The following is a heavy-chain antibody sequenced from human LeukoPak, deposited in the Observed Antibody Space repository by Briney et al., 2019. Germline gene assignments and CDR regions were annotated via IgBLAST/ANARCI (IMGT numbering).Heavy chain of an antibody. CDR1: GFTFGDYA. CDR2: IRSKAYGGTT. V-gene: IGHV3-49*04. Sequence: GGSLRLSCTASGFTFGDYAMSWVRQAPGKGLEWVGFIRSKAYGGTTEYAASVKGRFTISRDDSKSIAYPQMNSLKSEDTAVYYCTREPLRYFDRTAYFDYWGQGTLVTVSS. J-gene: IGHJ4*02. D-gene: IGHD3-9*01. CDR3: TREPLRYFDRTAYFDY.